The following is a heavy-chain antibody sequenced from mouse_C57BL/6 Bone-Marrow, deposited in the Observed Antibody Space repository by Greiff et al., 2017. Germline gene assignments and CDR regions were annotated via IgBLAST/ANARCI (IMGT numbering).Heavy chain of an antibody. CDR1: GYTFTDSY. CDR3: ARSGLYYYGSSYPARYFDV. V-gene: IGHV1-76*01. D-gene: IGHD1-1*01. Sequence: VQLQQSGAELVRPGASVKLSCKASGYTFTDSYINWVKQRPGQGLEWIARIYPGSGNTYYNEKFKGKATLTAEKSSSTAYMQLSSLTSEGSAVYCGARSGLYYYGSSYPARYFDVWGTGTTVTVAA. J-gene: IGHJ1*03. CDR2: IYPGSGNT.